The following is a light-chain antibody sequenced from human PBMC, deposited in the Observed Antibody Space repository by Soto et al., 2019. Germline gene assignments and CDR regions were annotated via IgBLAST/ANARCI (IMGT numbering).Light chain of an antibody. CDR2: GAS. CDR1: QSVSSN. Sequence: EIVMTQSPATLSVSPGERATLSCRASQSVSSNLAWYQQKPGQAPRLLIYGASTRATGIPARFSGSGSGTEFTLTISILQSEDFAVYYCQQYNNWPPKITFGGGTKVEIK. V-gene: IGKV3-15*01. J-gene: IGKJ4*01. CDR3: QQYNNWPPKIT.